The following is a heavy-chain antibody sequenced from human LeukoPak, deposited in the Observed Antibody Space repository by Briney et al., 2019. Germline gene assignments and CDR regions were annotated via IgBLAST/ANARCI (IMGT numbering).Heavy chain of an antibody. CDR1: GYTFTSYG. D-gene: IGHD2-2*01. Sequence: ASAKVSCKASGYTFTSYGISWVRQAPGQGLEWMGWISAYNGNTNYAQKLQGRVTMTTDTSTSTAYMELRSLRSDDTAVYYCARDFSVVVPAAPPDYWGQGTLVTVSS. V-gene: IGHV1-18*04. CDR3: ARDFSVVVPAAPPDY. CDR2: ISAYNGNT. J-gene: IGHJ4*02.